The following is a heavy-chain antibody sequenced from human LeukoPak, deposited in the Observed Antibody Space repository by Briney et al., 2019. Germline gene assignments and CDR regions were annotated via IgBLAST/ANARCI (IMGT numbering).Heavy chain of an antibody. Sequence: PSETLSLTCAVYGGSFSGYYWSWIRQPPGKGLEWIGYIYYSGSTNYNPSLKSRVTISVDTSKNQFSLKLSSVTAADTAVYYCARHSGSYVGDAFDIWGQGTMVTVSS. CDR2: IYYSGST. CDR1: GGSFSGYY. D-gene: IGHD1-26*01. V-gene: IGHV4-59*01. CDR3: ARHSGSYVGDAFDI. J-gene: IGHJ3*02.